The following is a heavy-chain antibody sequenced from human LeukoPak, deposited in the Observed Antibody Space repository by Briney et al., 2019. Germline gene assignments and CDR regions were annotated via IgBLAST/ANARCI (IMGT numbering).Heavy chain of an antibody. Sequence: PQTLSLTCTVSGGSICSGGYYWSWNRQHPGKGLEWIGYIYYSGSTYYNPSFKSRVTISVDTSKNQFSLKLSSVTAADTAVYYCAKVRGSSTPFDSWGQGNLVTVSS. CDR3: AKVRGSSTPFDS. CDR2: IYYSGST. J-gene: IGHJ4*02. D-gene: IGHD2-2*01. CDR1: GGSICSGGYY. V-gene: IGHV4-31*03.